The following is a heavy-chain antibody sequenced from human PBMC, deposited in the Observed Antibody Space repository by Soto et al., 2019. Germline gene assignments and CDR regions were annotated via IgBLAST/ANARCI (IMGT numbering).Heavy chain of an antibody. Sequence: ASVKVSCKASGYTFTGYYMHWVRQAPGQGLEWMGWINPNSGGTNYAQKFQGWVTMTRDTSISTAYMELSRLRSDDTAVYYCARGGITIPGGHYYYMDVWGKGTTVTVSS. D-gene: IGHD3-3*01. J-gene: IGHJ6*03. V-gene: IGHV1-2*04. CDR3: ARGGITIPGGHYYYMDV. CDR2: INPNSGGT. CDR1: GYTFTGYY.